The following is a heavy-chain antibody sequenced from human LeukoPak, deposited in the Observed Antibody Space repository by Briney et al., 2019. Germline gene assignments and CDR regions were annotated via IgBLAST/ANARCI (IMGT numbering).Heavy chain of an antibody. CDR1: GGSFSGYS. CDR3: ARRPLFSGGLDY. J-gene: IGHJ4*02. D-gene: IGHD1-26*01. CDR2: IYTSGST. V-gene: IGHV4-59*10. Sequence: PSETLSLTCAVYGGSFSGYSWSWIRQPAGKGLEWIGRIYTSGSTNYNPSLKSRVTISVDTSKNQFSLKLSSVTAADTAVYYCARRPLFSGGLDYWGQGTLVTVSS.